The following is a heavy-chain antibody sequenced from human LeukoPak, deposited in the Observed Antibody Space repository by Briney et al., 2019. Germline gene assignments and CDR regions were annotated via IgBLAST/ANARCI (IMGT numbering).Heavy chain of an antibody. D-gene: IGHD2-21*01. CDR3: ARSRTLWGAFDI. CDR2: MVINCGR. J-gene: IGHJ3*02. V-gene: IGHV3-13*05. Sequence: PGGTLRLSCAASGFTFSSHDMHWVRQTTGKGLEWVSGMVINCGRYSFDSVKGRFTISRENAKNCLYLQMNSLRAGDTAVYYCARSRTLWGAFDIWGQGTMVSVSS. CDR1: GFTFSSHD.